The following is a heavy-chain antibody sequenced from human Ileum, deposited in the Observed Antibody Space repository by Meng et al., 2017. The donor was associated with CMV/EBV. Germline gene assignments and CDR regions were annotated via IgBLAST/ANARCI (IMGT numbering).Heavy chain of an antibody. Sequence: SSPGLRMPYSTQSFTGTVLRASISDLHWILIQQSARMAMQGLGLIHIYDTHYYNPSLPIRLNMSIDTSKNQFFLILTAVTAADTAVHYCARNRAVGDYCDQTWGQGTLVTVSS. CDR2: IHIYDTH. CDR1: RASISDLH. CDR3: ARNRAVGDYCDQT. J-gene: IGHJ5*02. D-gene: IGHD4/OR15-4a*01. V-gene: IGHV4-4*07.